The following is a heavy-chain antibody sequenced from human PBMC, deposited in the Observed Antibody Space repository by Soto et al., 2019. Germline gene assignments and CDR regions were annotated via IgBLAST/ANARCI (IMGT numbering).Heavy chain of an antibody. CDR2: ISSSSSYI. CDR3: ARNWGMVATSIYSYYYYMDV. J-gene: IGHJ6*03. V-gene: IGHV3-21*01. D-gene: IGHD5-12*01. Sequence: GGSLRLSCAASGFTFSSYSMNWVRQAPGKGLEWVSSISSSSSYIYYADSVKGRFTISRDNAKNSLYLQMNSLRAEDTAVYYCARNWGMVATSIYSYYYYMDVWGKGTTVTVSS. CDR1: GFTFSSYS.